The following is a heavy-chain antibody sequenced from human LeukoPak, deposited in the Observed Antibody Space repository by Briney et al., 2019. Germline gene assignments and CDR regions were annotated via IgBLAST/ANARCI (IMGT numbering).Heavy chain of an antibody. V-gene: IGHV4-4*07. CDR3: ARGRQWLVDH. CDR2: VYVTGST. J-gene: IGHJ5*02. D-gene: IGHD6-19*01. Sequence: SETLSLTCTVPGDSISSYYWSWIRQPAGKGLEWIGRVYVTGSTNLNPALQSRVTMSVDTSKNQFSLKLTSVTAADTAVYYCARGRQWLVDHWGQGTLVTVSS. CDR1: GDSISSYY.